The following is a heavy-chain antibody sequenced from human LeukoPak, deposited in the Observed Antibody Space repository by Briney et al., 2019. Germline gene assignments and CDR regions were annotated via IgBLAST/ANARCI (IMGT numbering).Heavy chain of an antibody. CDR2: IYDSGST. Sequence: PSETLSLTCTVSGGSISSSYWSWIRQPPGKGLEWIGYIYDSGSTNYNPSLKRRVTISVDTSKNQFSLRLTSVTAADTAVYYCARGTVTTEYFDYWGQGTLATVSS. J-gene: IGHJ4*02. D-gene: IGHD4-17*01. V-gene: IGHV4-59*01. CDR3: ARGTVTTEYFDY. CDR1: GGSISSSY.